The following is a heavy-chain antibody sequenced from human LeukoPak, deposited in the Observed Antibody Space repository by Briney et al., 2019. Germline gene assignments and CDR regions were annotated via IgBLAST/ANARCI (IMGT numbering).Heavy chain of an antibody. V-gene: IGHV4-34*01. CDR3: AREPLDYYYMDV. Sequence: PSETLSLTCAVYGGSFTDYYWGWIRQPPGKGLEWIGSIYYSGSTYYNPSLKSRVTISVDTSKSQFSLKLSSVTAADTGVYYCAREPLDYYYMDVWGKGTTVTVSS. CDR1: GGSFTDYY. J-gene: IGHJ6*03. CDR2: IYYSGST. D-gene: IGHD1-14*01.